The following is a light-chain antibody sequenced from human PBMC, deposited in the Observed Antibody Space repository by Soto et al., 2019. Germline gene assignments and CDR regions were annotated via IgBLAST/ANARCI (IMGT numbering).Light chain of an antibody. Sequence: DIQMTQSPSTLSASVGDRVIITCRASQSISSWLAWYQQKPGQAPELLIYKASSLQSGVPSRFSGSGSGTEFTLTLSSLQPDDFAPYYCQHYNSYPLTVGGGTKGEIK. CDR3: QHYNSYPLT. J-gene: IGKJ4*01. V-gene: IGKV1-5*03. CDR2: KAS. CDR1: QSISSW.